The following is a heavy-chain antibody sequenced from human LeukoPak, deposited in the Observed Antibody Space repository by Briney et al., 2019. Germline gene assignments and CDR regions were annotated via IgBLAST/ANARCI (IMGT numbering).Heavy chain of an antibody. J-gene: IGHJ4*02. Sequence: SETLSLTCTVSGGSISNYYWSWIRQPPGKGLEWIGYIYYRGSTNYNPSLKSRVTISVDTSKNQFSLRLNSVTAADTAVYYCARTVSSGTLDYWGQGTLVTISS. CDR3: ARTVSSGTLDY. CDR1: GGSISNYY. CDR2: IYYRGST. D-gene: IGHD1-26*01. V-gene: IGHV4-59*01.